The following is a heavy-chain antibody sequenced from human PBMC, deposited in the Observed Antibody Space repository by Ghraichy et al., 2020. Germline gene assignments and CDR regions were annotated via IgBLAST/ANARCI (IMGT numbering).Heavy chain of an antibody. CDR1: GFTFSSYS. D-gene: IGHD5-12*01. CDR3: ARDPNQSRGATSNNY. J-gene: IGHJ4*02. Sequence: GGSLRLSCAASGFTFSSYSMNWVRQAPGKGLEWVSSISSSSSYIYYADSVKGRFTISRDNAKNSLYLQMNSLRAEDTAVYYCARDPNQSRGATSNNYWGQGTLVTVSS. CDR2: ISSSSSYI. V-gene: IGHV3-21*01.